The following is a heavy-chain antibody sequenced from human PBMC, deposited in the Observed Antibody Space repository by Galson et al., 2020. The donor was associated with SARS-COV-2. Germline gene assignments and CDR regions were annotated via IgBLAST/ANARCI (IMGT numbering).Heavy chain of an antibody. CDR1: IGSMTSHY. Sequence: ETSETLSLTCAVSIGSMTSHYWSWLRQAPGKGLEWIGYISYDGSTTYNPSLKSRVTISIDTSKNQFSLRLTSVTAADTALYYCAKLAWGRRSSWDYWVHGTLVTVSS. CDR3: AKLAWGRRSSWDY. J-gene: IGHJ4*01. D-gene: IGHD1-26*01. V-gene: IGHV4-59*08. CDR2: ISYDGST.